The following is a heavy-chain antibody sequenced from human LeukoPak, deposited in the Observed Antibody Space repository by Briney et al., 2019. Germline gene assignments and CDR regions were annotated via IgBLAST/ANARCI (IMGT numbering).Heavy chain of an antibody. CDR3: ARDLASCAGDCYSDGFDY. V-gene: IGHV4-39*07. CDR2: VYSENT. J-gene: IGHJ4*02. CDR1: GDSISSSSFF. D-gene: IGHD2-21*02. Sequence: PSETLSLTCTVSGDSISSSSFFWGWIRQPPGKELEWIGAVYSENTYYNPSLKSRVSISVDTSKNQFSLTMSSVTAADTAVYYCARDLASCAGDCYSDGFDYWGQGTLVTVSS.